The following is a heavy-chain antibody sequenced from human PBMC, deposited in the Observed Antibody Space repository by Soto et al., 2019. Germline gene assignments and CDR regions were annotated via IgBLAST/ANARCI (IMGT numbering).Heavy chain of an antibody. CDR3: ARDIESVTAKHFFYYYAMDV. V-gene: IGHV1-69*05. CDR2: IMPTFGSA. J-gene: IGHJ6*02. D-gene: IGHD2-8*01. Sequence: GASVKVSCKASGGTFSSHGIAWVRQVPGQGLEWMGGIMPTFGSATYAPKFQGRVSMTTDTSTSTAYMELRGLTFDDTAVYYCARDIESVTAKHFFYYYAMDVWGQGTTVTVSS. CDR1: GGTFSSHG.